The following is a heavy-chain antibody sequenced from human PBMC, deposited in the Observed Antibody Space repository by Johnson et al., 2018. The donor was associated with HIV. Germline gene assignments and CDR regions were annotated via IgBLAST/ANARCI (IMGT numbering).Heavy chain of an antibody. CDR1: GFTFSSYA. J-gene: IGHJ3*01. D-gene: IGHD5-24*01. CDR2: ISYDGSNK. CDR3: ARDGPWLQSQRDAFDV. V-gene: IGHV3-30*04. Sequence: QVQLVESGGGVVQPGRSLRLSCAASGFTFSSYAMHWVRQAPGKGLEWVAVISYDGSNKYYADSVKGRFTISRDNAKNSLYLQMNSLRAEDTVVYYCARDGPWLQSQRDAFDVWGRGTMVTVSS.